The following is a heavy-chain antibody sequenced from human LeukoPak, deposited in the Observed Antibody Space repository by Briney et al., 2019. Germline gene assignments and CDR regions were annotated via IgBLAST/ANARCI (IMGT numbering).Heavy chain of an antibody. CDR2: IHHTGST. D-gene: IGHD1-26*01. V-gene: IGHV4-38-2*02. J-gene: IGHJ4*02. CDR1: GYSISSGYY. Sequence: SETLSLTCTVSGYSISSGYYWGWIRQPPGKGLEWIGEIHHTGSTNYNPSLKSRVTISVDKSKNQFSLNFNSMSAADSAVYYCAANGYYTIEYWGQGTLVTVSS. CDR3: AANGYYTIEY.